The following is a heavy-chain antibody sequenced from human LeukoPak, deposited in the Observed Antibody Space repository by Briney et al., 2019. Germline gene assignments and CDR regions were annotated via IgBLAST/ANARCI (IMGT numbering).Heavy chain of an antibody. V-gene: IGHV3-7*01. CDR3: TRIHGGLAWGVSFDV. CDR1: GLTFSSNW. D-gene: IGHD2-15*01. CDR2: IKQDGSEK. Sequence: PGGSLRLSCVVTGLTFSSNWMLWVRQAPGKGLEWVANIKQDGSEKYYVDSVKGRFTISRDNAKNSLYLQMNSLRAEATAVYYCTRIHGGLAWGVSFDVLCQGTMVIVSS. J-gene: IGHJ3*01.